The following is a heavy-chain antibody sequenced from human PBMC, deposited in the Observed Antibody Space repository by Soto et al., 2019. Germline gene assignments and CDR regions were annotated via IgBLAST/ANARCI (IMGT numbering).Heavy chain of an antibody. V-gene: IGHV3-23*01. CDR1: GFIFSSYA. CDR2: ISGSDDST. CDR3: AQTGPAPGDDIDY. J-gene: IGHJ4*02. D-gene: IGHD4-17*01. Sequence: EVQLLEYGGGLVQRGGSLRLSCAASGFIFSSYAMSWVRQAPGKGLEWVSAISGSDDSTYYADSVKGRFTISRDNPKNTLFLQMSSLRVEDTAIYYCAQTGPAPGDDIDYGGQGTLVTVSS.